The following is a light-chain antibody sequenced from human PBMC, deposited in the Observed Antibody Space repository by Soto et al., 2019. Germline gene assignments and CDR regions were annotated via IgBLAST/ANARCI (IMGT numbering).Light chain of an antibody. V-gene: IGLV2-14*01. J-gene: IGLJ1*01. CDR1: SSDVGGYNY. Sequence: QSVLTQPASVSGSPGQSITISCTGTSSDVGGYNYVSRYQQHPGKAPKLMIYEVSNRPSGVSNRFSGSKSGNTASLTISGPQAEDEADYYCSSYTSSSTYVFGTGTKVTVL. CDR2: EVS. CDR3: SSYTSSSTYV.